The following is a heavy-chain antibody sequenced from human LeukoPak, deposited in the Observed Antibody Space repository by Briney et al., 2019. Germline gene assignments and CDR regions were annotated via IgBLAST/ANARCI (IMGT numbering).Heavy chain of an antibody. V-gene: IGHV3-7*01. Sequence: GGSLILSCAASGFIIFKSWMTWVRQAPGKGLEWVAIIKQDASETYYLDSVKGRFTISRDNAKNSIYLHMTRLRVEDTAVYYCARVAGEASGYHPFDIWGQGTMVTASS. D-gene: IGHD3-22*01. J-gene: IGHJ3*02. CDR1: GFIIFKSW. CDR2: IKQDASET. CDR3: ARVAGEASGYHPFDI.